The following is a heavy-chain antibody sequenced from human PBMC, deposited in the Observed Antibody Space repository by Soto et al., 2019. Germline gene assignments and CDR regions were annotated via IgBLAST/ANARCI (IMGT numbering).Heavy chain of an antibody. CDR3: ASSPTPPWALGPGRFDP. V-gene: IGHV1-18*01. J-gene: IGHJ5*02. D-gene: IGHD3-16*01. Sequence: ASVKVSCKASGYTFTSYGISWVRQAPGQGLEWMGWISAYNGNTNYAQKLQGRVTMTTDTSTSTAYMELRSLRSDDTAVYYCASSPTPPWALGPGRFDPWGQGTLVTVSS. CDR2: ISAYNGNT. CDR1: GYTFTSYG.